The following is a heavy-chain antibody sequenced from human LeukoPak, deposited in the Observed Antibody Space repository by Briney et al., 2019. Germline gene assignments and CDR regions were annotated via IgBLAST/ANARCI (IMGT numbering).Heavy chain of an antibody. CDR3: ARGGGNGGLDY. J-gene: IGHJ4*02. D-gene: IGHD4-23*01. Sequence: GGSLRLSCSTSGFTFSNYAMHWVRQAPGKGLEYVSAISSNGGSTYYADSVKGRFTISRDNSKNTLYLQMSSLRAEDTAVYYCARGGGNGGLDYWGQGTLVTVSS. CDR1: GFTFSNYA. CDR2: ISSNGGST. V-gene: IGHV3-64D*06.